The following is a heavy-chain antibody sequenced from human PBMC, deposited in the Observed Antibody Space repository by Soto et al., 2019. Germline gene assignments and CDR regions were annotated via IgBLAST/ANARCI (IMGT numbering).Heavy chain of an antibody. D-gene: IGHD6-13*01. V-gene: IGHV4-59*01. Sequence: PSETLSLTCTVSGGSISSYYWSWIRQPPGKGLEWIGYIYYSGITNYNPSLKSRVTISIDTSKNHFSLKLTSVTAADTALYYCVRYSLTAAAGFDYWGQGALVTVSS. CDR3: VRYSLTAAAGFDY. CDR2: IYYSGIT. J-gene: IGHJ4*02. CDR1: GGSISSYY.